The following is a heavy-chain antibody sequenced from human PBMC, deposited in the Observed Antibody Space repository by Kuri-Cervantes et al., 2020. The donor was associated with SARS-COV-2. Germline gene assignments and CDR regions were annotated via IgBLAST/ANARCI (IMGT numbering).Heavy chain of an antibody. CDR1: GFTFSSYG. CDR3: ARGRGSGWQDY. D-gene: IGHD6-19*01. Sequence: LTCAASGFTFSSYGMHWVRQAPGKGLEWVSYISSSGSTIYYADSVKGRFTISRDNAKNSLYLQMNSLRAEDTAVYYCARGRGSGWQDYWGQGTLVTVSS. V-gene: IGHV3-48*04. J-gene: IGHJ4*02. CDR2: ISSSGSTI.